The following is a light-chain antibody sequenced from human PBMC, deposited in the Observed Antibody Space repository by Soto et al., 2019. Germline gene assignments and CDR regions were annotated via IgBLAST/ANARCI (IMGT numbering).Light chain of an antibody. CDR1: QSVRTSD. CDR3: QHCGNSRYT. V-gene: IGKV3-20*01. CDR2: GAF. Sequence: EVVLTQSPGTLSLSPGERATLSCRASQSVRTSDVTWYQHQPGQAPRLLIYGAFNRATDIPDRFSGSGSGTDFTLTISRLDAEDFAVYYCQHCGNSRYTFGQGTRLEIK. J-gene: IGKJ2*01.